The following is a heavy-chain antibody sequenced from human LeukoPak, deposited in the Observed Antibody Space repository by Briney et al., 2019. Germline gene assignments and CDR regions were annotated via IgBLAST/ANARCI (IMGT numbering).Heavy chain of an antibody. CDR3: ARVNRVTAIQELDY. D-gene: IGHD2-21*02. Sequence: GGSLRLSCAASGFTFSDYYMTWIRQAPGKGLEWVSCISSSGSTIFYADSVKGRFTISRDNAKSSLFLQMNSLRAEDTAVYYCARVNRVTAIQELDYWGQGNLVTVSS. J-gene: IGHJ4*02. CDR1: GFTFSDYY. V-gene: IGHV3-11*01. CDR2: ISSSGSTI.